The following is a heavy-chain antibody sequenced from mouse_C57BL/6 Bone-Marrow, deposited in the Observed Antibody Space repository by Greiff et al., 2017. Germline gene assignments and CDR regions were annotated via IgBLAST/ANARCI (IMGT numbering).Heavy chain of an antibody. CDR1: GFTFSSYG. CDR2: ISSGGSYT. J-gene: IGHJ4*01. V-gene: IGHV5-6*01. CDR3: ARRGPVYAMDY. Sequence: EVQLVESGGDLVKPGGSLKLSCAASGFTFSSYGMSWVRQTPDKRLEWVATISSGGSYTYYPDSVKGRFTISRDNAKNTLYLQMSSLKSEVTAMYYGARRGPVYAMDYWGQGTSVTVSS.